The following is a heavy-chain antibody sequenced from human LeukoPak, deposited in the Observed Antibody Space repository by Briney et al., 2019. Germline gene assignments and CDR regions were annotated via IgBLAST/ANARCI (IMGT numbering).Heavy chain of an antibody. Sequence: AASVKASCKASGYTFTSYGISWVRQAPGQELEWMGWISAYNGNTNYAQTLQGRVTMITDTSTSTAYMELRSLRSDDTAVYYCARRAQYYYGSGSYGMDVWGQGTTVTVSS. CDR3: ARRAQYYYGSGSYGMDV. CDR2: ISAYNGNT. CDR1: GYTFTSYG. J-gene: IGHJ6*02. D-gene: IGHD3-10*01. V-gene: IGHV1-18*01.